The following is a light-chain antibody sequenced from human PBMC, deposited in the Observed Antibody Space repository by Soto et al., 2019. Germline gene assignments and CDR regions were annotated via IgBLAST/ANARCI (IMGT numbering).Light chain of an antibody. CDR2: LNSDGSH. CDR3: QTWGTGIQV. CDR1: SGHSSYA. Sequence: QSVLTQSPSVSASLGASVKLTCTVSSGHSSYAIAWHQQQPEKGPRYLMKLNSDGSHRKGDGIPDRFSGSSSGAERYLTISSLQSEDEADYDCQTWGTGIQVFGGGTKLPVL. V-gene: IGLV4-69*01. J-gene: IGLJ3*02.